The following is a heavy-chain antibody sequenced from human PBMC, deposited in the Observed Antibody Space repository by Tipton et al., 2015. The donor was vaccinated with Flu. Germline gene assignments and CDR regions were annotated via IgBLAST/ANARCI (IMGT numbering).Heavy chain of an antibody. J-gene: IGHJ4*01. CDR1: GFSFREYA. V-gene: IGHV3-49*04. Sequence: SLRLSCRGSGFSFREYAMTWVRQASGKGLEWVGFIRGETYGGTTDYAASVKGRFTITRDDSKSLVYLQMNSLKTEDTAMYYCSRDVYGLRLGELEVDYWGQGTLVTVSS. CDR3: SRDVYGLRLGELEVDY. CDR2: IRGETYGGTT. D-gene: IGHD3-16*01.